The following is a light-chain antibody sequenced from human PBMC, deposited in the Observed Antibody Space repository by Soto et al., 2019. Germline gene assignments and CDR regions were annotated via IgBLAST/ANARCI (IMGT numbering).Light chain of an antibody. V-gene: IGKV1-17*01. Sequence: DIQMTQSPSSLSASVGDRVTISFRAGQPISTYLNWYQKKPGKAPKLLISAASSLQSGVPSRFSGSGSGTEFTLTISSLQPEDFATYYCQQPNSYPGFGPGTKVDIK. J-gene: IGKJ3*01. CDR2: AAS. CDR1: QPISTY. CDR3: QQPNSYPG.